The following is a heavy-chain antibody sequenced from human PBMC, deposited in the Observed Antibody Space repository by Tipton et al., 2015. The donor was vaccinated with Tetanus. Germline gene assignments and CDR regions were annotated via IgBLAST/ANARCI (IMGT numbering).Heavy chain of an antibody. CDR2: IYYSGSS. Sequence: LRLSCNVSGASMSSSSYYWDWIRQPPGKGLEWIGSIYYSGSSYYNPSLESRVTISLDTSKNRFSLKLTSVTAADAAVYYCARPSTTVTPRAFDVWGQGTMVTVSP. V-gene: IGHV4-39*01. D-gene: IGHD4-17*01. CDR1: GASMSSSSYY. CDR3: ARPSTTVTPRAFDV. J-gene: IGHJ3*01.